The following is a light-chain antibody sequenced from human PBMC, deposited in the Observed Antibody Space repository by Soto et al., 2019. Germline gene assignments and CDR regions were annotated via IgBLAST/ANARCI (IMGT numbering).Light chain of an antibody. J-gene: IGLJ2*01. Sequence: QSALTQPPSVSGSPGQSITISCTGTSSNVGGYNLVSWYQQHPGKAPKLIIYEGSKRPSGVPNRFSGSKSGNTASLTISGLQAEDEADYCCCSYAGSSAVVFGGGTKLTVL. CDR1: SSNVGGYNL. CDR3: CSYAGSSAVV. V-gene: IGLV2-23*01. CDR2: EGS.